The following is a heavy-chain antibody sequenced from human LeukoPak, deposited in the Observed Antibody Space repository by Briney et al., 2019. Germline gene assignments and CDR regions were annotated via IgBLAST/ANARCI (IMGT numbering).Heavy chain of an antibody. Sequence: GGSLRLSCAASGLTFNTYAMSWVRQAPGKGLQWVSTVSGSGAGTFYGDSVKGRFTISRDNSKNTLYLQMNSLRAEDTAVYYCAKDYIAVARKFDYWGQGTLVTVSS. V-gene: IGHV3-23*01. CDR3: AKDYIAVARKFDY. CDR1: GLTFNTYA. CDR2: VSGSGAGT. D-gene: IGHD6-19*01. J-gene: IGHJ4*02.